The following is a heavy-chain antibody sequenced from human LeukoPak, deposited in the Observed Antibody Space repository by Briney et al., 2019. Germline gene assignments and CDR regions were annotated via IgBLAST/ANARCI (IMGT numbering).Heavy chain of an antibody. J-gene: IGHJ3*02. D-gene: IGHD4-23*01. CDR3: ARGYGDNSGAFDI. Sequence: SETLSLTCTISGGSIMVAAYSWSWIRQPPGKGLEWIGYIYYSGRTYYNPSLKSRVTISLDRSKNQFSLKLSSVTAADTAVYFCARGYGDNSGAFDIWGQGTLVTVSS. V-gene: IGHV4-30-2*01. CDR2: IYYSGRT. CDR1: GGSIMVAAYS.